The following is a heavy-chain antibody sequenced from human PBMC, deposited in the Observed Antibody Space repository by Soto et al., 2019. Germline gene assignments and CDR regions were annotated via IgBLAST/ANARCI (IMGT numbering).Heavy chain of an antibody. J-gene: IGHJ3*02. V-gene: IGHV1-3*01. D-gene: IGHD6-13*01. Sequence: EASVKVSCKASGYTFTSYAMHWVRQAPGQRLEWMGWINAGNGNTKYSQKFQGRVTITRDTSASTAYMELSSLRSEDTAVYYCARHVAGIGAFDIWGQGTMVTVSS. CDR1: GYTFTSYA. CDR3: ARHVAGIGAFDI. CDR2: INAGNGNT.